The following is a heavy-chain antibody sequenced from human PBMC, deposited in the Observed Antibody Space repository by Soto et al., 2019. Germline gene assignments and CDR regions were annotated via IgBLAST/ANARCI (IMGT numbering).Heavy chain of an antibody. V-gene: IGHV4-34*01. J-gene: IGHJ6*02. Sequence: SETLSLTCAVYGGSFSGYYWSWIRQPPGKGLEWIGEINHSGSTNYNPSLKSRVTISVDTSKNQFSLKLSSVTAADTAVYYCARPPGYYYYYGMDVWGQGTTVTVSS. CDR1: GGSFSGYY. CDR2: INHSGST. CDR3: ARPPGYYYYYGMDV.